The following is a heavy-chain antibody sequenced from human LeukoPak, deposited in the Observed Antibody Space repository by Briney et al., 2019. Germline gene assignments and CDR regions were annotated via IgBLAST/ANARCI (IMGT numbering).Heavy chain of an antibody. D-gene: IGHD4-17*01. V-gene: IGHV4-4*07. CDR3: AIRDNYGDYTKTAFDI. CDR1: GGSISSYY. Sequence: PSETLSLTCTVSGGSISSYYWSWIRQPAGKGLEWIGRIYTSGSTNYNPSLKSRVTMSVDTSKNQFSLKLSSVTAADTAVYYCAIRDNYGDYTKTAFDIWGQGTMVTVSS. CDR2: IYTSGST. J-gene: IGHJ3*02.